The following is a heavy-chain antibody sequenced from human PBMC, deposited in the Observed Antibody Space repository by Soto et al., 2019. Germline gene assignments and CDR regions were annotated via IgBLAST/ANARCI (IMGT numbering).Heavy chain of an antibody. CDR3: TRAGDGYSTHNWFYA. Sequence: GGSLRLSCTASGFTFDDYAMSWFRQAPGKGLEWVGFIRSKTYGGTAEYAASVKGRFTISRDDSKSIAYLQMNSLKTEDTAVYYCTRAGDGYSTHNWFYAWGQGT. D-gene: IGHD5-18*01. CDR2: IRSKTYGGTA. CDR1: GFTFDDYA. J-gene: IGHJ5*02. V-gene: IGHV3-49*03.